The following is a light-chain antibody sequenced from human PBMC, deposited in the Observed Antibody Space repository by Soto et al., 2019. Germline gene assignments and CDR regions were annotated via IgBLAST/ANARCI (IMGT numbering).Light chain of an antibody. Sequence: EIVLTQSPATLSLSPGERATLSCRASQSVSSYLAWYQQKPGQAPRLLIYDASNRATGIPAMFSGSGSGTDFTLTISSLEPEDFAVYYCQQRSNWPPETFGGGTKVEIK. J-gene: IGKJ4*01. V-gene: IGKV3-11*01. CDR1: QSVSSY. CDR2: DAS. CDR3: QQRSNWPPET.